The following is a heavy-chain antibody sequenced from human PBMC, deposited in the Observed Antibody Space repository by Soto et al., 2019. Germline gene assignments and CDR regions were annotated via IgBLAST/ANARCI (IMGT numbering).Heavy chain of an antibody. Sequence: GGSLRLPCAASGFTFSSYAMSWVRQAPGKGLEWVSSISGSGGSTYYADSVKGRFTISRDNSKNTLYLQMNSLRAEDTAVYYCAKDQRGFSSTARIDYWGQGTLVTVSS. CDR3: AKDQRGFSSTARIDY. J-gene: IGHJ4*02. V-gene: IGHV3-23*01. CDR1: GFTFSSYA. D-gene: IGHD6-13*01. CDR2: ISGSGGST.